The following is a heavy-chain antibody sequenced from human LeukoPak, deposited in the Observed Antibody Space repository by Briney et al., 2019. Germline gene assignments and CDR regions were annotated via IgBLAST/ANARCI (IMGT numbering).Heavy chain of an antibody. Sequence: GGSLRLSCAASGFIFSDYNINWVRQAPGKGLEWVSSISSTSSYIYYADSLKGRFTISRDNAKNSLYLQMNSLRAEDTAVYYCARGTEMATMGSWFNPWGQGTLVTVSS. V-gene: IGHV3-21*01. CDR1: GFIFSDYN. J-gene: IGHJ5*02. D-gene: IGHD5-24*01. CDR2: ISSTSSYI. CDR3: ARGTEMATMGSWFNP.